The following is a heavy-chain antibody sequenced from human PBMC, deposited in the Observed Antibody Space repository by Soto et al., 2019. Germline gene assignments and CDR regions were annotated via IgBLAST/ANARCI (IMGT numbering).Heavy chain of an antibody. CDR2: VRGNGDPP. V-gene: IGHV3-64D*06. J-gene: IGHJ4*02. CDR1: GFTFSGYA. Sequence: PGGSLRLSCSASGFTFSGYAMHWVRQSPGKGLEYVSGVRGNGDPPFYADSVKGRFTISRDNSKNTLYLQMSGLSADDTAVYYCVKSRGGNNFDFFDWGQGALVTVSS. CDR3: VKSRGGNNFDFFD. D-gene: IGHD5-12*01.